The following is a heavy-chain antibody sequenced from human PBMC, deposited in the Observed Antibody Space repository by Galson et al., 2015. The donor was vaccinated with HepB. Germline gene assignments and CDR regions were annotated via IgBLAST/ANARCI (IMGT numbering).Heavy chain of an antibody. CDR3: AHMDLGLTSFAY. D-gene: IGHD3/OR15-3a*01. Sequence: PALVKPTQTLTLTCTFSGFSLNSRGVGVGWIRQPPGKALEWLALLFWDDDQRYTPLLKSRLSVTKDPSKKQVVLKLTSVDPVDTATYYCAHMDLGLTSFAYWGQGTLVTVSS. CDR1: GFSLNSRGVG. CDR2: LFWDDDQ. V-gene: IGHV2-5*02. J-gene: IGHJ4*02.